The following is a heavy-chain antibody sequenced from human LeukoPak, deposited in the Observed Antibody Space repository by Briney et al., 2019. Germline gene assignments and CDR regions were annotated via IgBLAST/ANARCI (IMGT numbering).Heavy chain of an antibody. J-gene: IGHJ3*02. CDR3: AREGHSSGHCGALDI. CDR2: ISDNGLDT. CDR1: GFTFSTSV. Sequence: GGSLRLSCEVSGFTFSTSVMHWVRQAPGKGLEYVSGISDNGLDTHYGNSVEGRFTISRDNSKNSLYLQMDSLRDEDMAVYYCAREGHSSGHCGALDIWGQGTMVTVSS. V-gene: IGHV3-64*01. D-gene: IGHD3-22*01.